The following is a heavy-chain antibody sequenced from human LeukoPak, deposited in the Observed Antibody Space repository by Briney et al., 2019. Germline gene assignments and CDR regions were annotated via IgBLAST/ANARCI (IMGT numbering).Heavy chain of an antibody. CDR3: AKLAYGDYYYYGMDV. V-gene: IGHV3-23*01. CDR2: ISGSGGST. Sequence: GGSLRLSRAASGFTFSSYAMSWVRQAPGKGLEWVSAISGSGGSTYYADSVKGRFTISRDNSKNTLYLQMNSLRAEDTAVYYCAKLAYGDYYYYGMDVWGQGTTVTVSS. J-gene: IGHJ6*02. D-gene: IGHD4-17*01. CDR1: GFTFSSYA.